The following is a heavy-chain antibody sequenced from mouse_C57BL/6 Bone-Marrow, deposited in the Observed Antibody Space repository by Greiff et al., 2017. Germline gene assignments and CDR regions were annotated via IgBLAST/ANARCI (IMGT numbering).Heavy chain of an antibody. V-gene: IGHV1-19*01. CDR3: ARLDYYGSSYVWYFDV. D-gene: IGHD1-1*01. CDR1: GYTFTDYY. CDR2: INPYNGGT. Sequence: VQLQQSGPVLVKPGASVKMSCKASGYTFTDYYMNWVKQSHGKSLEWIGVINPYNGGTSYNQKFKGKATLTVDKSSSTAYMELNSLTSEDSAVYYCARLDYYGSSYVWYFDVWGTGTTVTVSS. J-gene: IGHJ1*03.